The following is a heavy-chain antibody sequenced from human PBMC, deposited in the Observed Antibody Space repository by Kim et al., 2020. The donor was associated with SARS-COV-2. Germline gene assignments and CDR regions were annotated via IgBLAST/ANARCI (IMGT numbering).Heavy chain of an antibody. Sequence: GGSLRLSCAASGFTFDDYTMHWVRQAPGKGLDWVSLISWVGGSTYYADSVKGRFTISRDNSKNSLYLQMNSLRTEDTALYYCAKAPYYGSGEWGQGTLVTVSS. CDR2: ISWVGGST. V-gene: IGHV3-43*01. J-gene: IGHJ4*02. CDR1: GFTFDDYT. D-gene: IGHD3-10*01. CDR3: AKAPYYGSGE.